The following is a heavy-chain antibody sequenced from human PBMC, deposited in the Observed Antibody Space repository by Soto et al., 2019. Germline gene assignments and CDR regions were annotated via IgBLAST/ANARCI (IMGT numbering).Heavy chain of an antibody. CDR3: ARGGDYSDLYYFDY. D-gene: IGHD4-17*01. CDR1: GGSISSGDYY. V-gene: IGHV4-30-4*01. Sequence: SETLSLTCTVSGGSISSGDYYWSWIRQPPGKGPEWIGYIYYSGSTYYNPSLKSRVTISVDTSKNQFSLKLSSVTAADTAVYYCARGGDYSDLYYFDYWGQGTLVTVSS. J-gene: IGHJ4*02. CDR2: IYYSGST.